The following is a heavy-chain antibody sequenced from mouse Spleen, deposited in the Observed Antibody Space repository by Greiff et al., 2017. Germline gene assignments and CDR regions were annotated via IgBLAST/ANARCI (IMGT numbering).Heavy chain of an antibody. CDR3: ARAGSYAFFDY. Sequence: EVKLVESEGGLVQPGSSMKLSCTASGFTFSDYYMAWVRQVPEKGLEWVANINYDGSSTYYLDSLKSRFIISRDNAKNILYLQMSSLKSEDTATYYCARAGSYAFFDYWGQGTTLTVSS. CDR1: GFTFSDYY. CDR2: INYDGSST. J-gene: IGHJ2*01. V-gene: IGHV5-16*01. D-gene: IGHD1-1*02.